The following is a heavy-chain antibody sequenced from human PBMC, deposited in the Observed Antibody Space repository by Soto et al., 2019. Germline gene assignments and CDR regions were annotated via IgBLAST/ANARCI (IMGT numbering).Heavy chain of an antibody. J-gene: IGHJ4*02. CDR1: GITFSNYG. Sequence: QEHLVESGGGVVQPGSSLRLSCAASGITFSNYGMHWVRQAPGKGLEWVAVIWYDGTTKFYSDSVKGRFTITRDNSKDTLYLQMNSLRAEDTALYYCATVDNYYGSVFWGQGTLVTVSS. V-gene: IGHV3-33*01. CDR2: IWYDGTTK. D-gene: IGHD3-10*01. CDR3: ATVDNYYGSVF.